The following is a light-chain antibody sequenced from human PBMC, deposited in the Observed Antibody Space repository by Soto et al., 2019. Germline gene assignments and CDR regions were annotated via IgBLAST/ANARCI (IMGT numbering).Light chain of an antibody. Sequence: EIVLTQSPATLSLSPGERATLSCRASQSVSSYLAWYQQEPGQAPRLLIYDASNRSTGIPARFSGSGSGTDFTLTISSLEPEEFAIYYRQQRSNWPPVTFGGGTKVEIK. CDR3: QQRSNWPPVT. J-gene: IGKJ4*01. V-gene: IGKV3-11*01. CDR2: DAS. CDR1: QSVSSY.